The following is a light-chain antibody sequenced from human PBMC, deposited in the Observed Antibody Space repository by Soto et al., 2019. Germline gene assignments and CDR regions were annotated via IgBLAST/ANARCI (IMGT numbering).Light chain of an antibody. V-gene: IGKV4-1*01. CDR2: WAS. CDR1: QSVLYSSNNKSY. Sequence: DIVMTQSPDSLAVSLGERATIDCKSSQSVLYSSNNKSYLAGYQQKPGQSPKLLIYWASNRESGVTERISGIRSGTAFTISSSSAQVEDGAVYYWHQYDSTPLTFGGGTKVEIK. J-gene: IGKJ4*01. CDR3: HQYDSTPLT.